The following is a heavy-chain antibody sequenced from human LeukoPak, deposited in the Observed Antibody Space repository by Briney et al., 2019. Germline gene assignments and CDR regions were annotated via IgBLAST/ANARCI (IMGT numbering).Heavy chain of an antibody. J-gene: IGHJ4*02. Sequence: GGSLRLSCAASGFTFSSYAMNWVRQAPGRGLEWVSVISGSGGSTYYADSVKGRFTISRDNSKNTLYLQMNSLRAEDTAVYYCARDDSSGYADFDYWGQGTLVTVSS. CDR3: ARDDSSGYADFDY. CDR2: ISGSGGST. V-gene: IGHV3-23*01. D-gene: IGHD3-22*01. CDR1: GFTFSSYA.